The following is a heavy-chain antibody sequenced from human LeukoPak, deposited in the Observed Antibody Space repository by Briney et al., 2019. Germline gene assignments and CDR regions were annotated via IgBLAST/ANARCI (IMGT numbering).Heavy chain of an antibody. J-gene: IGHJ1*01. Sequence: GGSLRLSCAASGFTFSSYWMSWVRQAPGKGLEWVANIKQDGSEKYYVDSVKGRFTISRDKSKNTLYLQMNSLRAEDTAVYYCAKDSSGYYGEFQHWGQGTLVTVSS. D-gene: IGHD3-22*01. CDR1: GFTFSSYW. CDR3: AKDSSGYYGEFQH. CDR2: IKQDGSEK. V-gene: IGHV3-7*03.